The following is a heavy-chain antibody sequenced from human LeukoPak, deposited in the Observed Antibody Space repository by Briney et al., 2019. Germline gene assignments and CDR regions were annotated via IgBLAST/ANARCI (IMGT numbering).Heavy chain of an antibody. D-gene: IGHD6-19*01. V-gene: IGHV3-48*03. CDR2: ISSSGSTI. Sequence: PGGSLRLSWAASGFTFSSYEMNWVRQAPGKGLEWVSYISSSGSTIYYADSVKGRFTISRDNAKNSLYLQMNSLRAEDTAVYYCARDEAGNWFDPWGQGTLVTVSS. CDR3: ARDEAGNWFDP. CDR1: GFTFSSYE. J-gene: IGHJ5*02.